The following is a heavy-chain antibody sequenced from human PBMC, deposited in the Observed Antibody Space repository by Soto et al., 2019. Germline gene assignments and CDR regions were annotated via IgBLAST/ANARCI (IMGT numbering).Heavy chain of an antibody. CDR2: ISSTGGST. CDR3: VARYCSSTTCYQVDY. Sequence: GGSLRLSCSASGFTFTNYAIHWIRQAPGKGLEYVSAISSTGGSTYYADSVKGRFTISRDNSKNTVYLQMSSLRSEDSAVYYCVARYCSSTTCYQVDYWGQGALVTVSS. D-gene: IGHD2-2*01. J-gene: IGHJ4*02. CDR1: GFTFTNYA. V-gene: IGHV3-64D*06.